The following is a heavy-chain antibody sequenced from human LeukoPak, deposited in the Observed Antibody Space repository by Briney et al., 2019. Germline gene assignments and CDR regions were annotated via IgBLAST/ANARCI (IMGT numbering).Heavy chain of an antibody. CDR1: GGSISSYY. CDR2: IYYSGST. D-gene: IGHD3-16*01. CDR3: AREDGGGSYES. Sequence: SETLSLTCTVSGGSISSYYWSWIRQPPGKGLEWIGYIYYSGSTNYNPSLKSRVTISVDTSKNQFSLKLSSVTAADTAVYYCAREDGGGSYESRGQGTLVTVSS. V-gene: IGHV4-59*01. J-gene: IGHJ4*02.